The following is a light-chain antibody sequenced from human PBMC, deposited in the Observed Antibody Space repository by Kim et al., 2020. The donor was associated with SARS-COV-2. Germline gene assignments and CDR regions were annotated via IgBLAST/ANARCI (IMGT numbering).Light chain of an antibody. V-gene: IGLV2-14*03. J-gene: IGLJ1*01. Sequence: QSVLTQPASVSGSPGQSITISCTGTSSDVGGYNYFSWYQQHPGKAPKLMIYDVSNRPSGVSNRFSGSKSGNTASLTISGLQAEDEADYYCSSYTSSSTLVVFGTGTTVTVL. CDR1: SSDVGGYNY. CDR3: SSYTSSSTLVV. CDR2: DVS.